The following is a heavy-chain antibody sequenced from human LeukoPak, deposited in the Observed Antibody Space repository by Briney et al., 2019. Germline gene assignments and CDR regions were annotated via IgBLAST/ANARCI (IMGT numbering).Heavy chain of an antibody. V-gene: IGHV1-18*01. CDR3: ARQVLIVGGRYGMDV. CDR2: ISPYRGDT. CDR1: GYTFNSYG. Sequence: ASVKVSRKASGYTFNSYGISWVRQAPGQGLEWMGWISPYRGDTEYAQKIQGRVSMTTDTSTSTAYMELRSLRSDDTAVYYCARQVLIVGGRYGMDVWGQGTTVTVSS. J-gene: IGHJ6*02. D-gene: IGHD3-22*01.